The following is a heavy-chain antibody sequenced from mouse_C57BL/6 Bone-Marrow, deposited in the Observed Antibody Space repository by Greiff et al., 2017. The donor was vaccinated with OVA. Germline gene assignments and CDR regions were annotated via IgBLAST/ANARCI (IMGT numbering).Heavy chain of an antibody. CDR2: INPNNGGT. CDR3: ASGYGSSSAWFAY. CDR1: GYTFTDYY. D-gene: IGHD1-1*01. V-gene: IGHV1-26*01. J-gene: IGHJ3*01. Sequence: VQLQQSGPELVKPGASVKISCKASGYTFTDYYMNWVKQSHGKSLEWIGDINPNNGGTSYNQKFKGKATLTVDKSSSTAYMELRSLTSEDSAVYYCASGYGSSSAWFAYWGQGTLVTVSA.